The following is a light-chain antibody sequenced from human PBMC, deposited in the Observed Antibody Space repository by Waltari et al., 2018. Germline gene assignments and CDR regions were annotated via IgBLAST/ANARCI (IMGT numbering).Light chain of an antibody. CDR3: QQYGSSSWT. Sequence: LRNPPAPLSLFPGEGATLPSRASQSVGSSDLAWYQQKLGQAPRLLMYGASSRATGIPDRFSGSGSGTDFTLTISRLEPEDFAVYYCQQYGSSSWTFGQGTKVEIK. CDR2: GAS. CDR1: QSVGSSD. J-gene: IGKJ1*01. V-gene: IGKV3-20*01.